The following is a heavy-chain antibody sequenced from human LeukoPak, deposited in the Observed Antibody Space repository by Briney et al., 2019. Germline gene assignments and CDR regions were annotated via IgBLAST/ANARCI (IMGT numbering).Heavy chain of an antibody. CDR1: GFTFSSYA. CDR3: TRTSNWNFIRGFDY. V-gene: IGHV3-30-3*01. D-gene: IGHD1-7*01. J-gene: IGHJ4*02. Sequence: GGSLRLSCAASGFTFSSYAMHWVRQAPGKGLEWVAVISYDGSNKYYADSVKGRFSISRDNSKNTLYLQTNSLTPEDTAVYFCTRTSNWNFIRGFDYWGQGTLVTVSS. CDR2: ISYDGSNK.